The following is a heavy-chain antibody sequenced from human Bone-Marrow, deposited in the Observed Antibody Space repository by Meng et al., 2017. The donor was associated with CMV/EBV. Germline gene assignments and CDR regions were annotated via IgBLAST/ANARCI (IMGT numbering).Heavy chain of an antibody. Sequence: GGSLRLSCAASGFTFSSYSMNWVRQAPGKGLEWVSYISSSSSTIYYADSVKGQFTISRDNAKNSLYLQMNSLRAEDTAVYYCARDHTVRTAQLYYYYGKDVWGQGTTVTVSS. CDR2: ISSSSSTI. CDR1: GFTFSSYS. J-gene: IGHJ6*02. CDR3: ARDHTVRTAQLYYYYGKDV. V-gene: IGHV3-48*04. D-gene: IGHD1-1*01.